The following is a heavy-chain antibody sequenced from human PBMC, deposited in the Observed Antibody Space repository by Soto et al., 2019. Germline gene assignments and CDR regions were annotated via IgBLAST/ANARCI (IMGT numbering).Heavy chain of an antibody. CDR1: GYTFTSYY. J-gene: IGHJ3*02. D-gene: IGHD2-2*01. Sequence: EASVKVSCKASGYTFTSYYMHWVRQAPGQGLEWMGIINPSGGSTSYAQKFQGRVTMTRDTSTSTVYMELSSLRSEDTAVYYCASAIVVVPAAHDAFDIWGQGTMVTVSS. CDR3: ASAIVVVPAAHDAFDI. V-gene: IGHV1-46*03. CDR2: INPSGGST.